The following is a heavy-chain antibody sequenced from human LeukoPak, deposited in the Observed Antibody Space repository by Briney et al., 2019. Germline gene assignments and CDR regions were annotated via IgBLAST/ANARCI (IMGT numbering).Heavy chain of an antibody. CDR2: IYTSGST. D-gene: IGHD2-15*01. CDR1: GGSISRYY. CDR3: SINRGGLFYY. J-gene: IGHJ4*02. V-gene: IGHV4-4*07. Sequence: PQTLSLSCTLSGGSISRYYWSSVREPAGKSLESIGRIYTSGSTNYSPSLKNRVTMSVDTSKSQFSLKLSSVTAADTAVYYCSINRGGLFYYWRQGTLVTVSS.